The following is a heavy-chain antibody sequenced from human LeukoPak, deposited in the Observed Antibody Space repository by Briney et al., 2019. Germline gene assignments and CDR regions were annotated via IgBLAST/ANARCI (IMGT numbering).Heavy chain of an antibody. CDR2: INHSGST. CDR3: ALYDFWSGYSTY. Sequence: SETLSLTCAVYGGSFSGYYWSWIRQPPGKGLEWIGEINHSGSTNYNPSLKSRVTISVDTSKNQFSLKLSSVTAADTAVYYCALYDFWSGYSTYWRQGTLVSVSS. CDR1: GGSFSGYY. J-gene: IGHJ4*02. V-gene: IGHV4-34*01. D-gene: IGHD3-3*01.